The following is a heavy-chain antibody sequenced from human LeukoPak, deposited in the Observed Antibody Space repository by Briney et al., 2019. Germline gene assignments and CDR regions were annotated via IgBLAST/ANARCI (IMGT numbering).Heavy chain of an antibody. CDR3: ARDGPQWLAAFDY. J-gene: IGHJ4*02. CDR1: GGSISTYQ. CDR2: VYKSGST. V-gene: IGHV4-59*01. Sequence: SETLSLTCSVSGGSISTYQWSWIRQSPGKRLEWFGNVYKSGSTNYNPPLQSRVIISVDTSKSQFSLNLSAVTTADTAVYYCARDGPQWLAAFDYWGQGTLVTVSS. D-gene: IGHD6-19*01.